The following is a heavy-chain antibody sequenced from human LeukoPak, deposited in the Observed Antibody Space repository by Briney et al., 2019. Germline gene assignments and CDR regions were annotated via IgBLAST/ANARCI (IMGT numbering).Heavy chain of an antibody. V-gene: IGHV3-30-3*01. Sequence: GGSLRLSCAASGFTFSSYAMHWVRQAPGKGLEWVAVISYDGSNKYYADSVKGRFTISRDNSKNTLYLQMNSLRAEDTAVYSCARGPIVVVPAATSDAFDIWGQGTMVTVSS. CDR2: ISYDGSNK. CDR3: ARGPIVVVPAATSDAFDI. D-gene: IGHD2-2*01. J-gene: IGHJ3*02. CDR1: GFTFSSYA.